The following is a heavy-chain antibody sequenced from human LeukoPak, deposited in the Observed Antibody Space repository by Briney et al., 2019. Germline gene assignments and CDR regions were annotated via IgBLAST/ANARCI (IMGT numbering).Heavy chain of an antibody. D-gene: IGHD3-10*01. CDR3: ARGSMVRGVILLDV. Sequence: SVTVSCKASGGTFSSYAISWVRQAPGQGLEGMGGIIPIFGTANYAQKFQGRVTITADESTSTAYMELSSLRSEDTAVYYCARGSMVRGVILLDVWGKGTTVTVSS. CDR1: GGTFSSYA. V-gene: IGHV1-69*01. J-gene: IGHJ6*04. CDR2: IIPIFGTA.